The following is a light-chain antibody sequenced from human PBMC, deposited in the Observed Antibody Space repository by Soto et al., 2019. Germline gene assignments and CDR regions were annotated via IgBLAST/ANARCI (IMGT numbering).Light chain of an antibody. CDR2: SAS. V-gene: IGKV1-5*01. CDR3: QQYNSYS. Sequence: DIQITQSPSTLSASIGDRVTITCRASESIRTWLAWYQHKPGKAPKLLIYSASTLQSGVPSTFSGSGSGTEFTLTISSLQPDDFATYYCQQYNSYSFGQGTKVDIK. J-gene: IGKJ1*01. CDR1: ESIRTW.